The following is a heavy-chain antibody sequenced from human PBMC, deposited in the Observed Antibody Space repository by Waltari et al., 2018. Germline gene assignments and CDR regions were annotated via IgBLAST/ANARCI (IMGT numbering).Heavy chain of an antibody. Sequence: EVQLVQSGAEVKKPGESLKISCKGSGYSFTSYWIGWVRQMPGKGLEWMGLIYPGESGTRYSPAFQGQVTISADKSISTAYLQWSSLKASDTAMYYCASRGTYSYGLDGMDVWGQGTTVTVSS. J-gene: IGHJ6*02. V-gene: IGHV5-51*01. D-gene: IGHD5-18*01. CDR1: GYSFTSYW. CDR2: IYPGESGT. CDR3: ASRGTYSYGLDGMDV.